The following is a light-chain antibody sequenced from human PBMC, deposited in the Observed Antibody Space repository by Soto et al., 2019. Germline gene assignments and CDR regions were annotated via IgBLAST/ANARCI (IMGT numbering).Light chain of an antibody. V-gene: IGLV2-14*01. CDR2: EVT. CDR3: SSFSSSRPYV. J-gene: IGLJ1*01. CDR1: SSDAGGYNY. Sequence: SVLTQPASVSGSPGQSITISCTGTSSDAGGYNYVCWYQQYPGKAPKLLIYEVTNRPSGVSSRFSGSKSGNTASLTISGLQAEDEADYYCSSFSSSRPYVVGNGTKVTVL.